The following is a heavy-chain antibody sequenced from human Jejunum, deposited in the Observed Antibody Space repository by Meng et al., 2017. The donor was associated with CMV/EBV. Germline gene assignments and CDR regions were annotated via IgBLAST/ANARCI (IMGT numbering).Heavy chain of an antibody. CDR2: INPSGGTK. V-gene: IGHV1-46*01. CDR3: AKDSGGEVNWFDP. J-gene: IGHJ5*02. Sequence: ASGKSFTSYNSRWCRQAPGQGPGWVVVINPSGGTKSDAKEYQDKVTRTRNTSTNTVNMKLNSVRTEDTAVYNCAKDSGGEVNWFDPWGQGTLVTVSS. CDR1: GKSFTSYN. D-gene: IGHD3-16*01.